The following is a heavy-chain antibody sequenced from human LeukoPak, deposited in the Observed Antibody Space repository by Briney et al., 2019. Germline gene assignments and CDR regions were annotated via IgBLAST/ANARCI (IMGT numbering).Heavy chain of an antibody. CDR1: GDSISTNYYY. CDR2: IYYTGST. Sequence: PSETLSLTCTVSGDSISTNYYYWGWIRQPPGKGLEWIGSIYYTGSTHYSPSLKSRVTIALDTSKNQFSLKLRSVTAADTAVHYCARRGDYWGQGILVTVSS. J-gene: IGHJ4*02. D-gene: IGHD3-16*01. CDR3: ARRGDY. V-gene: IGHV4-39*01.